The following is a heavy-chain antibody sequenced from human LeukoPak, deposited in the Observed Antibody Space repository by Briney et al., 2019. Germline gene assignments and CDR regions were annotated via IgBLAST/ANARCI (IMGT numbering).Heavy chain of an antibody. J-gene: IGHJ4*02. Sequence: ASVKVSCKASGCTFTTYAIHWVRQAPGQRLEWMGWINTGNGGTKYSQKFQGRVTLTRDTSASTAYMELSSLRSEDTAVYYCARDYGSGSLHFWGQGTLVTVSS. CDR2: INTGNGGT. D-gene: IGHD3-10*01. V-gene: IGHV1-3*04. CDR1: GCTFTTYA. CDR3: ARDYGSGSLHF.